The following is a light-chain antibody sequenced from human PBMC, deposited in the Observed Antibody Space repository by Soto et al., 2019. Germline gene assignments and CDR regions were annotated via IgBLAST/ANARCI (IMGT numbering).Light chain of an antibody. CDR3: SSYTSSSTLV. CDR1: SSVAGGYNY. CDR2: EVI. V-gene: IGLV2-14*01. J-gene: IGLJ1*01. Sequence: QSVLTQPASVSGFPGQSITISYTGTSSVAGGYNYVSWFQQHSCKAPKLMIYEVINRPSGVSNRFSGSKSGNTASLTISGLQPEDEADYYCSSYTSSSTLVFGTGNKVTVL.